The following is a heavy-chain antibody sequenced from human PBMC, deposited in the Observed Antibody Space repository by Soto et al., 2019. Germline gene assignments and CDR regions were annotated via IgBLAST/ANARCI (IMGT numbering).Heavy chain of an antibody. CDR1: GFTFDDYA. CDR3: AKGGYCSSTSCYYYYYYGMDV. V-gene: IGHV3-9*01. D-gene: IGHD2-2*01. Sequence: GGSLRLSCAASGFTFDDYAMHWVRQAPGKGLEWVSGISWNSGSIGYADSVKGRFTISRDNAKNSLYLQMNSLRAEDTALYYCAKGGYCSSTSCYYYYYYGMDVWGQGTTVTVSS. CDR2: ISWNSGSI. J-gene: IGHJ6*02.